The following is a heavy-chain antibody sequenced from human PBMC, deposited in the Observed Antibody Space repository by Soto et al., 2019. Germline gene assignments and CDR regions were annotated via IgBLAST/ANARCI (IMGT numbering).Heavy chain of an antibody. CDR1: GGSIISGY. J-gene: IGHJ4*02. CDR2: ISYSGNT. Sequence: SETLSLTCTVSGGSIISGYWSWIRQPPGKGLEWIGYISYSGNTNYNPSLKGRVTMSVDTPKNQFSLRLSSVTTADTAVYYCAGLRGYAGSPIDYWGQGTLVTVSS. D-gene: IGHD2-15*01. CDR3: AGLRGYAGSPIDY. V-gene: IGHV4-59*01.